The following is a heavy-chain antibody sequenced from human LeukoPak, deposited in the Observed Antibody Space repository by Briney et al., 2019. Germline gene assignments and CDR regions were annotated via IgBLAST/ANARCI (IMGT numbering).Heavy chain of an antibody. CDR2: INPSGGNT. D-gene: IGHD3-3*01. CDR1: GYTFTSYY. Sequence: ASVKVSCKASGYTFTSYYMHWVRQAPGQGLEWMGIINPSGGNTSYAQKFQGRVTMTRDTSTSTVYMELSSLRSEDTAVYYYASVFLHYYGMDVWGQGTTVTVSS. V-gene: IGHV1-46*01. J-gene: IGHJ6*02. CDR3: ASVFLHYYGMDV.